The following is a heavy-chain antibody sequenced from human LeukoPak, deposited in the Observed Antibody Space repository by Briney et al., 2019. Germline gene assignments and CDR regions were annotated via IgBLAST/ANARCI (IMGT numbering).Heavy chain of an antibody. CDR3: ARVGYSSGWYGDLGPRRAKYYFDY. Sequence: SETLSLTCTVSGGSISSGGYYWSWIRQHPGKGLEWIGYIYYSGSTYYNPSLKSRVTISVDTSKNQFSLKLSSVTAADTAVYYCARVGYSSGWYGDLGPRRAKYYFDYWGQGTLVTVSS. J-gene: IGHJ4*02. D-gene: IGHD6-19*01. V-gene: IGHV4-31*03. CDR2: IYYSGST. CDR1: GGSISSGGYY.